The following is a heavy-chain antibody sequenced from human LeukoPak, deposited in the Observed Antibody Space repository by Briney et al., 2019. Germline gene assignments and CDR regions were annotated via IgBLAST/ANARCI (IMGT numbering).Heavy chain of an antibody. J-gene: IGHJ4*02. CDR2: ISGSGGST. Sequence: GGSLRLSCAASGLTFSSYAMSWVRQAPGKGLEWVSAISGSGGSTYYADSVKGRFTISRDNSKNTLYLQMNSLRAEDTAVYYCAKDSVVVTAIRVGYYFDYWGQGTLVTVSS. D-gene: IGHD2-21*02. CDR1: GLTFSSYA. V-gene: IGHV3-23*01. CDR3: AKDSVVVTAIRVGYYFDY.